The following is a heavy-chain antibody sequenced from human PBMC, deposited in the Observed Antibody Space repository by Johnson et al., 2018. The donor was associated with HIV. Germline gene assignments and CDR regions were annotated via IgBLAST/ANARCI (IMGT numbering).Heavy chain of an antibody. J-gene: IGHJ3*02. CDR3: ARALKRIAAADDAFDI. Sequence: QVQLVESGGGLVKPGGSLRLSCAASGFTFSDYYMSWIRQAPGKGLEWASYISSSGSTIYYADSVKGRFTISRDNAKNSLYLQMNSLIAEDTAVYYCARALKRIAAADDAFDIWGQGTMVTVSS. CDR2: ISSSGSTI. D-gene: IGHD6-13*01. V-gene: IGHV3-11*04. CDR1: GFTFSDYY.